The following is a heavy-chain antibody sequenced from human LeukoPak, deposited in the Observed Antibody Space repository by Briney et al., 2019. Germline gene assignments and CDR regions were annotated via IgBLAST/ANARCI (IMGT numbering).Heavy chain of an antibody. V-gene: IGHV3-23*01. Sequence: GGSLRLSCAASGFTLRSYTMNWVRQAPGKGLEWVSAISGSGGSTYYADSVKGRFTISRDNSKNTLYLQMNSLRAEDTAVYYCAKARVVVITYFDYWGQGTLVTVSS. CDR1: GFTLRSYT. CDR3: AKARVVVITYFDY. CDR2: ISGSGGST. D-gene: IGHD3-22*01. J-gene: IGHJ4*02.